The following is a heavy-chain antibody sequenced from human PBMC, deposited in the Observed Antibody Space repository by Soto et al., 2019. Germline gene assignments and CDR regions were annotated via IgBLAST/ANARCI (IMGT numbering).Heavy chain of an antibody. D-gene: IGHD3-22*01. J-gene: IGHJ4*02. V-gene: IGHV4-39*01. Sequence: SETLSPTCTVSGGSISSSSSYWGWIRQPPGKGLEWVGSIYYLGPTFYSRSLGRRVTIAVDTSRSRFSLKQRSVTAADTAVFYCAGLYPYESSGYRLNYWGQGALVTVSS. CDR3: AGLYPYESSGYRLNY. CDR1: GGSISSSSSY. CDR2: IYYLGPT.